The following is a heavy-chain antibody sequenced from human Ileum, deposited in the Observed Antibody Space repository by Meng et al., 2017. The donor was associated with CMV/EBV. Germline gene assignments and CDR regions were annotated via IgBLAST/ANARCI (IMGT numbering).Heavy chain of an antibody. CDR3: ARFASVGY. Sequence: GESLKISCAASGFTFINSWMTGVRQAPGKGPEWVATIREDGSQKHYIDPVKGRFTISRDNAQNSLYLEMNNLSPEDTAMYYCARFASVGYWGQGTLVTVS. D-gene: IGHD2-2*01. V-gene: IGHV3-7*03. J-gene: IGHJ4*02. CDR2: IREDGSQK. CDR1: GFTFINSW.